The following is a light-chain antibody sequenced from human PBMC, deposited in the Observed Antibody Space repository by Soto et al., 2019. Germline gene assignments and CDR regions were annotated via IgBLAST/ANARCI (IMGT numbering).Light chain of an antibody. Sequence: QSVLTQPASVSGSPGQSITISCTGTSSDVGSYNLVSWYQHHPGKAXXXXXXXXXXWPSGLSRRLSGSKSGNTASLTISGLQAEDEADYYCCSYAGSSTPYVFGTGTKVTVL. CDR1: SSDVGSYNL. V-gene: IGLV2-23*01. CDR3: CSYAGSSTPYV. CDR2: XXX. J-gene: IGLJ1*01.